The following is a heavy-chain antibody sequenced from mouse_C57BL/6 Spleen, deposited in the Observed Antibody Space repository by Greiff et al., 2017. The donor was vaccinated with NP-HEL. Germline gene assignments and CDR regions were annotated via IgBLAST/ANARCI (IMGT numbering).Heavy chain of an antibody. CDR1: GYTFTSYG. D-gene: IGHD2-3*01. V-gene: IGHV1-81*01. CDR2: IYPRSGNT. Sequence: VQLQQSGAELARPGASVKLSCKASGYTFTSYGISWVKQRTGQGLEWIGEIYPRSGNTYYNEKFKGKDTLTADKSSSTAYMELRSLTSEDSAVYFCARGEYDARRHYFDYWGQGTTLTVSS. J-gene: IGHJ2*01. CDR3: ARGEYDARRHYFDY.